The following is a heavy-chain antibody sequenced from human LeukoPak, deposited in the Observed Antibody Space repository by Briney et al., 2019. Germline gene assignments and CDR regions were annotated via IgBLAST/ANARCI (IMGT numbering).Heavy chain of an antibody. CDR2: IFYSGST. V-gene: IGHV4-59*01. CDR3: ARDQNPI. CDR1: GGSISSYY. Sequence: SETLSLTCTVSGGSISSYYWSWIRQPPGKGLEWIGHIFYSGSTNYNPPLKSRVTISVDTSKNQFSLKLSSVTAADTAVYYCARDQNPIWGQGTLVTVSS. J-gene: IGHJ4*02. D-gene: IGHD1-14*01.